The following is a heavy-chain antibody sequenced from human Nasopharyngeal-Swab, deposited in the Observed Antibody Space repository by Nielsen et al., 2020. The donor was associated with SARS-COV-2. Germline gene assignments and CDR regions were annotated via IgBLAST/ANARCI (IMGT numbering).Heavy chain of an antibody. CDR1: GGSISSYY. V-gene: IGHV4-59*01. CDR3: ARGGSGFLHYVSDY. Sequence: SETLSLTCTVSGGSISSYYWSWIRQPPGKGLEWIGYIYYSGSTNYNPSLKSRVTISVDTSKNQFSLKLSSVTAADTAVYYCARGGSGFLHYVSDYWGQGTLVTVSS. D-gene: IGHD6-19*01. CDR2: IYYSGST. J-gene: IGHJ4*02.